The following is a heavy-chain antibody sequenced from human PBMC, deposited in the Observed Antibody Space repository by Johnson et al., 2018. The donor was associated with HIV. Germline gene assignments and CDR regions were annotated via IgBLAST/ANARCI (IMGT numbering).Heavy chain of an antibody. Sequence: VQLVESGGGLVQPGGSLRLSCAASGFTFSSYEMNWVRQAPGKGLEWVSYISSSGSTIYYADPVRGRFTISRDNSKNTLYLQMNSLRAEDTAVYYCARDKGGIVGYDAFDIWGQGTMVTVSS. CDR2: ISSSGSTI. D-gene: IGHD1-26*01. V-gene: IGHV3-48*03. J-gene: IGHJ3*02. CDR3: ARDKGGIVGYDAFDI. CDR1: GFTFSSYE.